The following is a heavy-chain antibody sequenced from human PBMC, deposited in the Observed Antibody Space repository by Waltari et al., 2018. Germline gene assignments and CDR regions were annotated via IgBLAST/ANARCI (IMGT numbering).Heavy chain of an antibody. V-gene: IGHV4-61*02. Sequence: QVQLQESGPGLVKPSETLSLTCSVSGGSISSGSYYWTWIRQPAGKGLEWIGRIYTSGSTNYNPPLRSRLTISVDTSNNQFSLKLSSVTAADTAVYYWAGENPDYWGQGTLVTVSS. CDR3: AGENPDY. CDR1: GGSISSGSYY. CDR2: IYTSGST. J-gene: IGHJ4*02.